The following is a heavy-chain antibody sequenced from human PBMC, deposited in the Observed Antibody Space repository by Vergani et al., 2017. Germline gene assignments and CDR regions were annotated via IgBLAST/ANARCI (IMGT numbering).Heavy chain of an antibody. J-gene: IGHJ3*02. V-gene: IGHV3-7*01. CDR1: GFMFSNYW. Sequence: EVQLVESGGGLVQPGGSLRLSCAASGFMFSNYWMNWVRQAPGKGLGWVANIKQDGSEKYYVDSVRGRFTISRDNAKNSLYLQMNSLRAEDTAVYYCARDPLDYDFWSGYLEGGAFDIWGQGTMVTVSS. D-gene: IGHD3-3*01. CDR3: ARDPLDYDFWSGYLEGGAFDI. CDR2: IKQDGSEK.